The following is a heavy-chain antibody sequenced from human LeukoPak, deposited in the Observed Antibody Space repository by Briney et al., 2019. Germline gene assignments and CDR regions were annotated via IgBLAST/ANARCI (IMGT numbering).Heavy chain of an antibody. V-gene: IGHV4-38-2*01. CDR3: ARHVWDYYGSRTYNQRHYYFDF. CDR1: GSSIGSFSY. J-gene: IGHJ4*02. Sequence: PSETLSLTCAVSGSSIGSFSYWAWIRQSPGKGLEWIATIDPSGSTFYNPSLRSRVTLSVGTSKIHFSFNLSSVTAADTALYYCARHVWDYYGSRTYNQRHYYFDFWGRGTLVTVSS. D-gene: IGHD3-10*01. CDR2: IDPSGST.